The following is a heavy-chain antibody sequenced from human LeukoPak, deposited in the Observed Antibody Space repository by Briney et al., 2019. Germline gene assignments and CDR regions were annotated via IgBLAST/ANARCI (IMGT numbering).Heavy chain of an antibody. D-gene: IGHD4-23*01. CDR2: IYPGDSDT. J-gene: IGHJ6*02. V-gene: IGHV5-51*01. CDR3: ARAYGDNSGYYYYGMDV. Sequence: GESLKISCKASGYSFSTYWIGWVRQMPGKGPEWMGIIYPGDSDTRYSPSFQGQVTISADTSITTVYLQWNSLKISDTAMYYCARAYGDNSGYYYYGMDVWGQGTTVTVSS. CDR1: GYSFSTYW.